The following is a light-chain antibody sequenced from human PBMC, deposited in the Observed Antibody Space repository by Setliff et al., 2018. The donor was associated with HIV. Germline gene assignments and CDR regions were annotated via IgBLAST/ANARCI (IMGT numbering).Light chain of an antibody. V-gene: IGLV2-14*03. Sequence: QSALAQPASVSGSPGQSITISCTGTSSDVGGYNYVSWYQQHPGKAPKLMIYDVSHRPSGVSNRFSGSKSGNTASLTISGLQAEAEADYYCSSYTSSSTPYVFGTGTKVTVL. CDR3: SSYTSSSTPYV. J-gene: IGLJ1*01. CDR2: DVS. CDR1: SSDVGGYNY.